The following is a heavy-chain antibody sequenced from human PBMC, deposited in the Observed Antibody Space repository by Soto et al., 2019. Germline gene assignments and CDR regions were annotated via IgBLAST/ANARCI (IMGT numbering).Heavy chain of an antibody. D-gene: IGHD2-8*01. Sequence: SETLSLTCTVSGGSISSSSYYWGWIRQPPGKGLEWIGSIYYSGSTYYNPSLKSRVTISVDTSKNQFSLKLSSVTAADTAFFYCASGRVYAMRPFDPWGQGTLVTVSS. CDR1: GGSISSSSYY. V-gene: IGHV4-39*01. CDR2: IYYSGST. J-gene: IGHJ5*02. CDR3: ASGRVYAMRPFDP.